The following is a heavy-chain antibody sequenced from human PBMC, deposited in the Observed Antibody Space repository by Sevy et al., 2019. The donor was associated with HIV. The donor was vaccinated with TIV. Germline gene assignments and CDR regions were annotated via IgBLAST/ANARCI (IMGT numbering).Heavy chain of an antibody. V-gene: IGHV4-59*08. Sequence: SGTLSLTCSVSDDSINSYYWSWIRQPPGKGLEWIGYIYNNIGSTSYNPSLTSRVAISVDTSKNQFSLKLTSVTAADTAVYYCARGAVVIGTTATPVLDFWGLGSLVTVSS. CDR3: ARGAVVIGTTATPVLDF. D-gene: IGHD2-2*01. CDR1: DDSINSYY. J-gene: IGHJ4*02. CDR2: IYNNIGST.